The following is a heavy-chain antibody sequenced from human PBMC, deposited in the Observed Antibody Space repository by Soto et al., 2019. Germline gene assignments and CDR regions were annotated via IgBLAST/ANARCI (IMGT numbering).Heavy chain of an antibody. CDR2: IWYDGSNK. Sequence: QVQLVESGGGVVQPGRSLRLSCAASGFTFSSYGMHWVRQAPGKGLEWVAVIWYDGSNKYYADSVKGRFTISRDSSKNTLYLQMNSLRAVDTAVYYCARDSPVTTIYYYYYMDVWGKGTTVTVSS. D-gene: IGHD4-17*01. CDR3: ARDSPVTTIYYYYYMDV. V-gene: IGHV3-33*01. J-gene: IGHJ6*03. CDR1: GFTFSSYG.